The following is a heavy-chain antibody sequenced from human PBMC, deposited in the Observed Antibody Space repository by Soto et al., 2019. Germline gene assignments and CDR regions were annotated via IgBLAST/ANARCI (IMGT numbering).Heavy chain of an antibody. V-gene: IGHV6-1*01. Sequence: SQTLSLTCAISGDSVSSNSAAWNWIRQSPSRGLEWLGRTYYRSKWYNDYAVSVKRRITINPDTSKNQFSLQLNSVTPEDTAVYYCARVRGRQYSSGWRHDYYYYGMDVWGQGTMVTVSS. CDR2: TYYRSKWYN. CDR1: GDSVSSNSAA. D-gene: IGHD6-19*01. CDR3: ARVRGRQYSSGWRHDYYYYGMDV. J-gene: IGHJ6*02.